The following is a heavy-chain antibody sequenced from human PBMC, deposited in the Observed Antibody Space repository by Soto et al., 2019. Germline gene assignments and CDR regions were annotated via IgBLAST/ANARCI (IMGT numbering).Heavy chain of an antibody. V-gene: IGHV3-23*01. Sequence: EVLLLESGGGLVQPGGSLRLSCAASGFTFSTYAMAWVRQAPGKGLEWVSAISGSGAGAYVADSVRGRFTISRDNSKNTLDLQMSGLRVEDTALYYCAKAFDASGYYYERAFDYWGQGTLVTVSS. CDR3: AKAFDASGYYYERAFDY. J-gene: IGHJ4*02. D-gene: IGHD3-22*01. CDR1: GFTFSTYA. CDR2: ISGSGAGA.